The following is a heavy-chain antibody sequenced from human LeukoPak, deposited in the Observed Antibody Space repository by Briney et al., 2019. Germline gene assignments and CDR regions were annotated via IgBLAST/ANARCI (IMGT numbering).Heavy chain of an antibody. CDR3: ARDYSGSYYRGGDAFDI. D-gene: IGHD1-26*01. J-gene: IGHJ3*02. CDR1: GGTFSSYA. CDR2: IIPIFGTA. Sequence: ASVKVSCKASGGTFSSYAISWVRQAPGQGLEWMGGIIPIFGTANYAQKFQGRVTITADESTSTAYMELSSLRSEDTAVYYCARDYSGSYYRGGDAFDIWGQGTMVTVSS. V-gene: IGHV1-69*13.